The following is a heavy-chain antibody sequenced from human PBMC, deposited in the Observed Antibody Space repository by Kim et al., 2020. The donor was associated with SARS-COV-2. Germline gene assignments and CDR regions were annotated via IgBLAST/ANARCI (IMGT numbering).Heavy chain of an antibody. Sequence: GGSLRLSCAASGFTVSSYWMHWVRQAPGKGLVWLSGSNSDGSDTTHADSVRGRFTISRDNAKDSVYLQLSSLRAEDTAVYYCARIAYCGADCYSSSYWYFDIWGSGTLVTVSS. J-gene: IGHJ2*01. V-gene: IGHV3-74*01. CDR2: SNSDGSDT. D-gene: IGHD2-21*02. CDR3: ARIAYCGADCYSSSYWYFDI. CDR1: GFTVSSYW.